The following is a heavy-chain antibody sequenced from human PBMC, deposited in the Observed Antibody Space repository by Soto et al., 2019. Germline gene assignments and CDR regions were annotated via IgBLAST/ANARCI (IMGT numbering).Heavy chain of an antibody. CDR2: ISSDGETK. Sequence: PGGSLRLSCTTSGFTFSSYEMNWVRQGPGKGLEWVGVISSDGETKYYADSVKGRFTISRDNSKNTLYLQMDSLRPEDTAVYYCAKEVAVAGDLDYWGHGTLVTVSS. V-gene: IGHV3-30*18. CDR3: AKEVAVAGDLDY. CDR1: GFTFSSYE. J-gene: IGHJ4*01. D-gene: IGHD6-19*01.